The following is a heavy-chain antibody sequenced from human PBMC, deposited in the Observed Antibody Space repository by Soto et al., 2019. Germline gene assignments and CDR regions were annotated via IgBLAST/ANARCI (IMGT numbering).Heavy chain of an antibody. D-gene: IGHD1-26*01. J-gene: IGHJ4*02. CDR2: INAGNGNT. CDR1: GYTFTSYA. Sequence: QVQLVQSGAEEKKPGASVKVSCKASGYTFTSYAMHWVRQAPGQRLEWMGWINAGNGNTKYSQKFQGRVTITRDTSASTAYMELSSLRSEDTAVYYCARVPRVGAGGAYFDYWGQGTLVTVSS. V-gene: IGHV1-3*05. CDR3: ARVPRVGAGGAYFDY.